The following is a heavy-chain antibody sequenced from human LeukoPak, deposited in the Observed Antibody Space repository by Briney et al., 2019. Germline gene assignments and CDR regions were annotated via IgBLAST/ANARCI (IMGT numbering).Heavy chain of an antibody. CDR2: IYYSGST. D-gene: IGHD3-3*01. Sequence: SETLSLTCTVSGGSISSYYWSRIRQPPGKGLEWIGYIYYSGSTNYNPSLKSRVTISVDTSKNQFSLKLSSVTAADTAVYYCARGLFWSGYYTMYYFDYWGQGTLVTVSS. CDR3: ARGLFWSGYYTMYYFDY. J-gene: IGHJ4*02. CDR1: GGSISSYY. V-gene: IGHV4-59*01.